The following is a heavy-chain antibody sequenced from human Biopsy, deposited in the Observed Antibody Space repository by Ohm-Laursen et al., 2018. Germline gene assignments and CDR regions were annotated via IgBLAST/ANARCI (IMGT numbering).Heavy chain of an antibody. CDR1: GGSISGYH. CDR2: ISYTGGI. CDR3: ARMPHFDY. Sequence: SDTLSLTWPVSGGSISGYHWSWIRKSPGKGLEWLAYISYTGGITSNPSLNGRATMSLDTSKNQFSLRLIYATAADTAVYYCARMPHFDYWGQGILVTVSS. V-gene: IGHV4-59*07. J-gene: IGHJ4*02. D-gene: IGHD2-2*01.